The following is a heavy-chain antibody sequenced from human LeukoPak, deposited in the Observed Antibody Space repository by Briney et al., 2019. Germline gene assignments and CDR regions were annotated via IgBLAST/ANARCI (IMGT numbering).Heavy chain of an antibody. Sequence: ASVTVSCKASGYTFTGYYMHWVRQAPGQGLEWMGWINPNSGGTNYAQKFQGRVTMTRDTSISTAYMELSRLRSDDTAVYYCASGEQLAQNYYYYYMDVWGKGTTVTVSS. V-gene: IGHV1-2*02. CDR3: ASGEQLAQNYYYYYMDV. D-gene: IGHD6-13*01. J-gene: IGHJ6*03. CDR2: INPNSGGT. CDR1: GYTFTGYY.